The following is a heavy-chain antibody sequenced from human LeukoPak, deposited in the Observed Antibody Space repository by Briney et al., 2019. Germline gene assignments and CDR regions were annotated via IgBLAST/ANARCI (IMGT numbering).Heavy chain of an antibody. CDR3: ARTYYYDSSGYYYGLDY. V-gene: IGHV5-51*01. D-gene: IGHD3-22*01. Sequence: GESLKISCKGSGYSFTSYWICWVRQMPGKGLEGMGIIYPGDSDTRYSPSFQGQVTISADKSISTAYLQWSSLKASDTAMYYCARTYYYDSSGYYYGLDYWGQGTLVTVSS. J-gene: IGHJ4*02. CDR2: IYPGDSDT. CDR1: GYSFTSYW.